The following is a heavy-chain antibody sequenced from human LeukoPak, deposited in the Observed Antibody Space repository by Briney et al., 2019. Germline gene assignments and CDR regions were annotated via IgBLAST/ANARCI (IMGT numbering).Heavy chain of an antibody. CDR3: ARGRIRFLEYYYYYMDV. J-gene: IGHJ6*03. CDR1: GGSFSGYY. Sequence: SETLSLTCAVYGGSFSGYYWSWSRQPPGKGLEWIGEINHSGSTNYNPSLKNRVTISVDTSKNQFSLKLSSVTAADTAVYYCARGRIRFLEYYYYYMDVWGKGTTVTVSS. CDR2: INHSGST. V-gene: IGHV4-34*01. D-gene: IGHD3-3*01.